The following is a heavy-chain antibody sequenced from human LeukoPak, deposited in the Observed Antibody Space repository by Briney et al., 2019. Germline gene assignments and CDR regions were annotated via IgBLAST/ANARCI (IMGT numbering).Heavy chain of an antibody. D-gene: IGHD2-21*02. CDR1: GYTFTGYY. V-gene: IGHV1-2*02. Sequence: ASVKVSCKASGYTFTGYYIQWVRQAPGQGLELMGWINPHSGGTNYAQEFQGRVIMTRDTSISTAYMELSSLRPDDTAVYSCARGVTARGFYYYMDIWGNGTTVTISS. CDR3: ARGVTARGFYYYMDI. CDR2: INPHSGGT. J-gene: IGHJ6*03.